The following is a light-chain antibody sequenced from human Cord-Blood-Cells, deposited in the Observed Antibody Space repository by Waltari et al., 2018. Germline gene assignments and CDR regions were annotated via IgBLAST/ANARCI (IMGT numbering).Light chain of an antibody. CDR3: QQFNSYPFT. J-gene: IGKJ3*01. CDR1: QGISSA. Sequence: AIQLTQSPSSLSASVGDRVTITCRASQGISSALAWYQQKPAKAPKLLIYDASSLESGVPSRFSGSGSGTDFTLTISSLQPEDFATYYCQQFNSYPFTFGPGTKVDIK. V-gene: IGKV1-13*02. CDR2: DAS.